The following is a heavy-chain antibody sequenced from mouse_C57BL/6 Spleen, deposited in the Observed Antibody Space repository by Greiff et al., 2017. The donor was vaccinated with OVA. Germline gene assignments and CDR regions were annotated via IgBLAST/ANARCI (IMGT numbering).Heavy chain of an antibody. J-gene: IGHJ4*01. Sequence: QVQLQQSGPELVKPGASVKISCKASGYSFTSYYIHWVKQRPGQGLEWIGWIYPGSGNTKYNEKFKGKATLTADTSSSTAYMQLSSLTSEDSAVYYCATWGGYSNYPYAMDYWGQGTSVTVSS. CDR2: IYPGSGNT. CDR3: ATWGGYSNYPYAMDY. V-gene: IGHV1-66*01. CDR1: GYSFTSYY. D-gene: IGHD2-5*01.